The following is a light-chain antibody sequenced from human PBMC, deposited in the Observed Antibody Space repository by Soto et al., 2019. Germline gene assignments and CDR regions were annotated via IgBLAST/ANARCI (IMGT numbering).Light chain of an antibody. CDR2: DVT. CDR3: SSYTTMRTVK. CDR1: SSDVGGSNH. V-gene: IGLV2-14*03. J-gene: IGLJ2*01. Sequence: QSALTQPASVSGSPGQSITISCTGTSSDVGGSNHVSWYQQHPDKAPRLMIYDVTNRPSGVSNRFSGSKSGNTASLTISGLQAEDEADYYCSSYTTMRTVKFGGGTKLTVL.